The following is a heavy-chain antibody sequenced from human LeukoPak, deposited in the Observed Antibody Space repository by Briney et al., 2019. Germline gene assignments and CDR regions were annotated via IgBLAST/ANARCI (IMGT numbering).Heavy chain of an antibody. CDR1: GFPFSSYA. CDR2: ISGRGGST. Sequence: GGPLDLSWAASGFPFSSYAMSGVRQAPGKGLEWVSAISGRGGSTYYADSVKGRFTISRDNSKNTLYLQMNSLRAEDTAVYYCAKEFSGSYYPMWFDPWGQGTLVTVSS. J-gene: IGHJ5*02. D-gene: IGHD1-26*01. CDR3: AKEFSGSYYPMWFDP. V-gene: IGHV3-23*01.